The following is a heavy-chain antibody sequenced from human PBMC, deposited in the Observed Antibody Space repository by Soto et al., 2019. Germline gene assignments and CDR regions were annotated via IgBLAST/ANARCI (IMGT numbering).Heavy chain of an antibody. J-gene: IGHJ4*02. CDR3: ARVRVIRGVIPSHFGL. Sequence: QAHLAQSGAEVKKPGSSVTVSCKASGGTFNSYGISWVRQAPGQGLDWMGVIIPLYGTVNYAQKFQGRVSITADKPPSTAYRDLTSLRSDDTAVYYCARVRVIRGVIPSHFGLWGQGTQVTVSS. V-gene: IGHV1-69*06. CDR2: IIPLYGTV. D-gene: IGHD3-10*01. CDR1: GGTFNSYG.